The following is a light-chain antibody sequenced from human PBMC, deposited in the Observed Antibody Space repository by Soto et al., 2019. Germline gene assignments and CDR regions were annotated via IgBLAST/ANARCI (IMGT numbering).Light chain of an antibody. CDR2: EVS. CDR1: SSDIGGYNY. Sequence: QSALTQPASVSGSPGQSITISCTGPSSDIGGYNYVSWYQQHPGEAPKLVIYEVSNRPSGVSNRFSGSKSGNTASLTISGLQADDEADYYCCSKTSSITYVFGSGSKVTVL. CDR3: CSKTSSITYV. J-gene: IGLJ1*01. V-gene: IGLV2-14*01.